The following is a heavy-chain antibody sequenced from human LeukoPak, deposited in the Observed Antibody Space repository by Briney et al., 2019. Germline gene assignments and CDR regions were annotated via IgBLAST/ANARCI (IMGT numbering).Heavy chain of an antibody. V-gene: IGHV3-15*01. Sequence: GGSLRLSCAAPGFSFRNAWMSWVRQAPGKGLEWVGRIKSKTDGGTTDYAAPVKGRFTISRDDSKNTLYLQMNSLKTEDTAVYYCTTVWNCGGDCSDAFDIWGQGTMVTVSS. CDR3: TTVWNCGGDCSDAFDI. CDR2: IKSKTDGGTT. CDR1: GFSFRNAW. J-gene: IGHJ3*02. D-gene: IGHD2-21*02.